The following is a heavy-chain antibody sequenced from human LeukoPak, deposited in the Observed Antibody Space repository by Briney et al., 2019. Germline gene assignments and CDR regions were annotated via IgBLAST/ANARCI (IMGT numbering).Heavy chain of an antibody. CDR3: ARLPEFHTGYSYYYMDV. V-gene: IGHV4-39*01. Sequence: PSETLSLTCTVSGGSMSSSSYYWGWIRQHPGKGLEWIGSISYSGSTYYNPTLKSRVTMSVDTSKNQFSLKLSSVTAADTAVYYCARLPEFHTGYSYYYMDVWGKGTTVTISS. D-gene: IGHD1-14*01. CDR2: ISYSGST. J-gene: IGHJ6*03. CDR1: GGSMSSSSYY.